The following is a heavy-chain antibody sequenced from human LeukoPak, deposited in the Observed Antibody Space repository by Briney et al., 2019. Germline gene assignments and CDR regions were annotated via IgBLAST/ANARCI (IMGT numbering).Heavy chain of an antibody. J-gene: IGHJ3*02. CDR1: GGTFSSYA. D-gene: IGHD3-10*01. V-gene: IGHV1-2*02. CDR3: ARGGYYASGRSYHHDAFDM. CDR2: INPNSGGT. Sequence: GASVKVSCKASGGTFSSYAISWVRKAPGQGLEWMGWINPNSGGTNYTQRFQGRVAMTRDTSINTAYMELSSLRSDDTAVYYCARGGYYASGRSYHHDAFDMWGLGTMVTVSS.